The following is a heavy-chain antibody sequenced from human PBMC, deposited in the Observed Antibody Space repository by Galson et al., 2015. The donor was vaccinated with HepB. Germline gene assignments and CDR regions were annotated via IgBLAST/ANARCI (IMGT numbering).Heavy chain of an antibody. D-gene: IGHD3-3*01. Sequence: SLRLSCAASGFTLRSHWMHWVRQAPGKGLMWDSRIENDGTETSYADSVKGRFTISRDNGRNTLYLQMNSLRAEDTAVYYCSTIFDSPSDSPSDSWGQGTLVTVSS. CDR1: GFTLRSHW. J-gene: IGHJ4*02. CDR2: IENDGTET. V-gene: IGHV3-74*01. CDR3: STIFDSPSDSPSDS.